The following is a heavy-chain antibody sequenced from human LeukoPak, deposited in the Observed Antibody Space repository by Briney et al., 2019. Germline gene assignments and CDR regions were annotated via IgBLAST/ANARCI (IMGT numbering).Heavy chain of an antibody. V-gene: IGHV3-53*01. J-gene: IGHJ5*02. D-gene: IGHD5-12*01. CDR2: ISSGGST. Sequence: PGGSLRLSCAASGFTVSSNYMSWVRQAPGKGLEWVSVISSGGSTYYADSVKGRFTISRDNSKNTLYLQMNSLRAEDTAVYYCARDSGYDIVATLQNLNWFDPWGQGTLVTVSS. CDR3: ARDSGYDIVATLQNLNWFDP. CDR1: GFTVSSNY.